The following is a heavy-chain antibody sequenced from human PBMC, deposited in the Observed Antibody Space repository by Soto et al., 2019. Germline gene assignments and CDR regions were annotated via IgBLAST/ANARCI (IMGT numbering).Heavy chain of an antibody. J-gene: IGHJ4*02. V-gene: IGHV4-59*01. Sequence: SETLSLTCTVSGGSISSYYWSWIRQPPGKGLEWIGYIYYSGSTNYNPSLKSRVTISVDTSKNQFSLKLSSVTAADTAVYYCARGSVSAAGIGYWGQGTLVTVSS. D-gene: IGHD6-13*01. CDR3: ARGSVSAAGIGY. CDR2: IYYSGST. CDR1: GGSISSYY.